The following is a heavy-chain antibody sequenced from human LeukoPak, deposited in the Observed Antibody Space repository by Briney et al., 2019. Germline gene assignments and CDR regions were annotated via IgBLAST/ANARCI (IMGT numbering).Heavy chain of an antibody. V-gene: IGHV1-69*04. CDR3: ARDPRTYDSSTDLDY. Sequence: ASVKVSCKASGGTLSSYAISWVRQAPGQGLEWMGRIIPILGIANYAQKFQGRVTITADKSTSTAYMKLSSLRSEDTAVYYCARDPRTYDSSTDLDYWGQGTLVTVSS. J-gene: IGHJ4*02. CDR2: IIPILGIA. D-gene: IGHD3-22*01. CDR1: GGTLSSYA.